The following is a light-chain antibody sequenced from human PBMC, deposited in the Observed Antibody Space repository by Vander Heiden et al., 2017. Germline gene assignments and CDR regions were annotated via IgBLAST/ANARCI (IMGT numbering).Light chain of an antibody. CDR1: QSVSSSY. V-gene: IGKV3-20*01. J-gene: IGKJ1*01. CDR2: GAS. Sequence: VFTHSPGTRSLSPGERATLSCRASQSVSSSYLAWYQQKPGQAPRLLIYGASSRATGIPDRFSGSGSGTDFTLTISRLEPEDFAVYYCQQDCSSPWTFGQGTKVEIK. CDR3: QQDCSSPWT.